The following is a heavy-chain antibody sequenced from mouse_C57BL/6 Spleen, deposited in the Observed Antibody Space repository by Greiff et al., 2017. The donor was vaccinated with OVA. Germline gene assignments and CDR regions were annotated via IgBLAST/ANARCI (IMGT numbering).Heavy chain of an antibody. V-gene: IGHV1-52*01. CDR1: GYTFTSYW. CDR2: IDPSDSET. CDR3: GRGRDYDSLFDY. D-gene: IGHD2-4*01. J-gene: IGHJ2*01. Sequence: VQLQQPGAELVRPGSSVKLSCKASGYTFTSYWMHWVKQRPIQGLEWIGNIDPSDSETHYNQKFKDKATLTVDKSSSTAYMQLSSLTSEDSAVYYCGRGRDYDSLFDYWGQGTTLTVSS.